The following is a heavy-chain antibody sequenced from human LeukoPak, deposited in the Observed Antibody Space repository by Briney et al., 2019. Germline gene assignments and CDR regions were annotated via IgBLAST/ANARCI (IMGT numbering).Heavy chain of an antibody. CDR1: GFTFSSYS. J-gene: IGHJ6*03. Sequence: GGSLRLSCAASGFTFSSYSMNWVRQAPGKGLEWVSSISSSSSYIYYADSVKGRFTISRDNAKNSLYLQMNSLRAEDTAVYYCARDRIAARGNSDYYYYYMDVWGKGTTVTVSS. V-gene: IGHV3-21*01. D-gene: IGHD6-6*01. CDR2: ISSSSSYI. CDR3: ARDRIAARGNSDYYYYYMDV.